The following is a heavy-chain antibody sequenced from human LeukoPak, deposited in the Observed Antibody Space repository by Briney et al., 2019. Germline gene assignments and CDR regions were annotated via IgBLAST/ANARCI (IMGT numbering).Heavy chain of an antibody. D-gene: IGHD1-26*01. J-gene: IGHJ3*02. Sequence: GGSLRLSCAASGFTFSSYWMHWVRQAPGKGLVRVSRINSDGSDTRYADSVKGRFTISRDNAKNTLSLQMNSLRVEDTAVYFCARGGSPPEALGDAFDIWGQGTMVTVSS. CDR2: INSDGSDT. CDR3: ARGGSPPEALGDAFDI. V-gene: IGHV3-74*01. CDR1: GFTFSSYW.